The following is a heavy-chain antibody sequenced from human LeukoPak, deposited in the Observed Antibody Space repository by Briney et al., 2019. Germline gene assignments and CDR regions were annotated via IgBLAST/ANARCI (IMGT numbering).Heavy chain of an antibody. CDR2: ISSSSSTI. CDR1: GFTFSSYS. D-gene: IGHD3-16*02. CDR3: ARDRIPHGYDYVWGSYRPSEFDY. J-gene: IGHJ4*02. Sequence: GGSLTLSCAASGFTFSSYSMNWVRQAPGKGLEWVSYISSSSSTIYYADSEKGRFTIYRDNAKNSLYLQMNSLRAEDTAVYYCARDRIPHGYDYVWGSYRPSEFDYWGQGTLVTVSS. V-gene: IGHV3-48*01.